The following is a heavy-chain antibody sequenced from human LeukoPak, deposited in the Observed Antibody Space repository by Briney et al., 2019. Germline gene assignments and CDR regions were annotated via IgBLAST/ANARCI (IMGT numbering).Heavy chain of an antibody. Sequence: GGSLRLSCAASGFTFSSYEMNWVRQAPGKGLEWVSYISSSGSTIYYADSVKGRFTISRDNAKNSLYLQMNSLRAEDTAVYYCAREVIVATNPGDAFDIWGQGTMVTVSS. D-gene: IGHD5-12*01. J-gene: IGHJ3*02. CDR1: GFTFSSYE. CDR3: AREVIVATNPGDAFDI. V-gene: IGHV3-48*03. CDR2: ISSSGSTI.